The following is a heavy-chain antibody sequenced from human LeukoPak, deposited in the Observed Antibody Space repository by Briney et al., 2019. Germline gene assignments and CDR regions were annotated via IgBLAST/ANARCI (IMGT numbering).Heavy chain of an antibody. CDR3: ARLRQETIQLWRYDAFDI. Sequence: GASVKVSCKASGGTFSSYAISWVRQAPGQGLEWMGRIIPILGIANYAQKFQGRVTITADKSTSTAYMELSSLRSEDTAVYYCARLRQETIQLWRYDAFDIWGQGTMVTVSS. V-gene: IGHV1-69*04. CDR2: IIPILGIA. J-gene: IGHJ3*02. D-gene: IGHD5-18*01. CDR1: GGTFSSYA.